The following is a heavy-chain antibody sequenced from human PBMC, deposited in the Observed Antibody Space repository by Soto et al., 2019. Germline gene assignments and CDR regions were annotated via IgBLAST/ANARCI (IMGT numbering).Heavy chain of an antibody. J-gene: IGHJ4*02. D-gene: IGHD3-22*01. Sequence: EVQLVESGGGLVQPGGSLRLSCAASGFTVSSNYMSWVRQAPGKGLEWVSVIYSGGSTYYADSVKVRFTISRDNSKNTLYLQMNSLRAEDTAVYYCARGPVVVITYFDYWGQGTLVTVSS. V-gene: IGHV3-66*01. CDR2: IYSGGST. CDR1: GFTVSSNY. CDR3: ARGPVVVITYFDY.